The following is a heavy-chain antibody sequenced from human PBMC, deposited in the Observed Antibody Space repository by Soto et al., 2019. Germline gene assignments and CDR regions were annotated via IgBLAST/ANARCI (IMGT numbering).Heavy chain of an antibody. D-gene: IGHD2-15*01. J-gene: IGHJ5*02. CDR3: ARGGYCSGGSCYLYWFDP. CDR1: GGSISSGGYY. Sequence: SETLSLTCTVSGGSISSGGYYWSWIRQHPGKGLEWIGYIYYSGSTYYNPSLKSRVTISVDTSKNQFSLKLSSVTAADTAVYYCARGGYCSGGSCYLYWFDPWGQGTLVTVSS. CDR2: IYYSGST. V-gene: IGHV4-31*03.